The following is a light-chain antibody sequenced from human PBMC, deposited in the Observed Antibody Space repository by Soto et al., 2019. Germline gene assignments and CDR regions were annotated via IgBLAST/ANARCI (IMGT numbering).Light chain of an antibody. V-gene: IGLV2-8*01. CDR3: SSFVAGNNYWV. Sequence: QSALTQSPSASGSPGRSVTISCTGTSSDVGGYDYVSWFQQHPGKAPKLIIYEVTKRPSGVPDRFSASKSGNTASLTVSGLQAEDEADYYCSSFVAGNNYWVFGGGTKVTVL. J-gene: IGLJ3*02. CDR2: EVT. CDR1: SSDVGGYDY.